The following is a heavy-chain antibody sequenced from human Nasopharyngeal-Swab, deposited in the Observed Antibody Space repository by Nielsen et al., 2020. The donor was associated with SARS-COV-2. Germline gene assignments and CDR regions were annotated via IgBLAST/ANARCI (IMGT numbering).Heavy chain of an antibody. V-gene: IGHV3-23*01. CDR1: GFTFSSYA. J-gene: IGHJ2*01. Sequence: GGSLRLSCAASGFTFSSYAMSWVRQAPGKGLEWVSAISGSGGSTYYADSVKGRFTISRDNSKNTLYLQMNSLRAEDTAVYYCAKEGSRTAVITIYRYFDLWGRGTLVTVSS. CDR3: AKEGSRTAVITIYRYFDL. CDR2: ISGSGGST. D-gene: IGHD1-26*01.